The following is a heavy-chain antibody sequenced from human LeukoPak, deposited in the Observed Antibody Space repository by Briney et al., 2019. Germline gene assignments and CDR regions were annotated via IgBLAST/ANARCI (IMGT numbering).Heavy chain of an antibody. CDR3: ARVHCIGHSCYVDY. V-gene: IGHV4-4*07. D-gene: IGHD2-15*01. J-gene: IGHJ4*02. Sequence: SETLSLTCSVSGASIRSHYWSWIRQPAGKGLEWIGHIYISGSTNYNPSLKSRVTTSVDTSKNQFSLKLSSLTAADTAVYYCARVHCIGHSCYVDYWGQGALVTVSS. CDR2: IYISGST. CDR1: GASIRSHY.